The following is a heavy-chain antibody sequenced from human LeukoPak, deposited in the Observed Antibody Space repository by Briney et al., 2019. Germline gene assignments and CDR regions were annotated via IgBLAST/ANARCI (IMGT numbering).Heavy chain of an antibody. J-gene: IGHJ6*03. V-gene: IGHV1-46*01. CDR3: ARGEYSGYDTGGYYYYMDV. CDR2: INPSGGST. Sequence: ASVKVSCKASGYTFTGYYMHWVRQAPGQGLEWMGIINPSGGSTSYAQKFQGRVTMTRDMSTSTVYMELSSLRSEDTAVYYCARGEYSGYDTGGYYYYMDVWGKGTTVTVSS. D-gene: IGHD5-12*01. CDR1: GYTFTGYY.